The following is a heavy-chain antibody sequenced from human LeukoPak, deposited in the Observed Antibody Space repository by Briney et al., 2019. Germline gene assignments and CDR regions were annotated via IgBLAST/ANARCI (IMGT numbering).Heavy chain of an antibody. Sequence: GGSLRLSCTTSGFIFGDYDMTWVRQAPGKGLEWVGFIRSTAYDATTQYAASVKDRFIISRDDSRSIAYLQVNRLKTEDTAVYYCTRGRAFLDYWGQGTQVTVSS. J-gene: IGHJ4*02. CDR1: GFIFGDYD. D-gene: IGHD2-21*01. CDR3: TRGRAFLDY. CDR2: IRSTAYDATT. V-gene: IGHV3-49*04.